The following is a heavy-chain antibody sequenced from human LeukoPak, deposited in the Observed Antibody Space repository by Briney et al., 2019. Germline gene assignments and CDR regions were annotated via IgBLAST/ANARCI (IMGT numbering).Heavy chain of an antibody. CDR3: ARGYVDIVATLGNFYT. CDR1: GGTFTSYA. V-gene: IGHV1-69*01. CDR2: INPNFGTA. J-gene: IGHJ4*02. Sequence: SVKVSCKASGGTFTSYAINWVRQAPGQGLEWMGGINPNFGTANYAQKFQGRVTITADASTSTAYMELSSLRSEDTAVYYCARGYVDIVATLGNFYTWGQRTLVSVSS. D-gene: IGHD5-12*01.